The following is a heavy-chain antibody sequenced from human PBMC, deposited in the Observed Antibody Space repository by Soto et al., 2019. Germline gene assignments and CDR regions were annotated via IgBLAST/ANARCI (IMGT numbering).Heavy chain of an antibody. D-gene: IGHD4-17*01. CDR1: GFTFNSYG. CDR3: AKDRTVSYFDH. CDR2: ISYDGSNK. V-gene: IGHV3-30*18. J-gene: IGHJ4*02. Sequence: GGSLRLSCAASGFTFNSYGMHWVRQAPGKGLEWVAVISYDGSNKYYADSVKGRFTISRDNSKNTLYLQMNSLRTEETAVYYCAKDRTVSYFDHWGQGTLVTVSS.